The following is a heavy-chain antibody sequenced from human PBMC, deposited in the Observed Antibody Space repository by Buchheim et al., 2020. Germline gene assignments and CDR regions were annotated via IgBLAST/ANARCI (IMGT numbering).Heavy chain of an antibody. V-gene: IGHV3-15*07. D-gene: IGHD3-10*01. CDR1: GFTFSNAW. CDR2: IKSKTDGGKT. Sequence: EVQLVESGGGLVKPGGSLRLSCAASGFTFSNAWMNWVRQAPGKGLEWVGRIKSKTDGGKTDYAAPVKGRFTISSADSKNTLYLQMNSLKTEDTVVYYCTTGGYCGVDYWGQGTL. J-gene: IGHJ4*02. CDR3: TTGGYCGVDY.